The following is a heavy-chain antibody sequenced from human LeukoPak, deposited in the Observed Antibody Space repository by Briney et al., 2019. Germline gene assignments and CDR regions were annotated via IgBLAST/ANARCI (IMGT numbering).Heavy chain of an antibody. J-gene: IGHJ4*02. V-gene: IGHV3-74*01. CDR2: IKSDGSST. CDR1: GFTFISNC. CDR3: ARAYNSPFYY. D-gene: IGHD1-1*01. Sequence: PGGSLKLSCAASGFTFISNCINWVRQAPGKGLVCVSRIKSDGSSTSYADSVKGPFTISRDDAKNTLYLQMNSLRAEDTGVYYCARAYNSPFYYWGQGALVTVSS.